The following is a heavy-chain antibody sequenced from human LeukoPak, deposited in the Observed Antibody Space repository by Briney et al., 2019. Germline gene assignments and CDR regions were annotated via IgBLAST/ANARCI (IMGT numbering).Heavy chain of an antibody. Sequence: ASVKVSCKASGGTFSSYAISWVRQAPGQGLEWMGGIIPIFGTANYAQKFQGRVTITTDESTSTAYMELSSLRSEDTAVYYCAREGLGETYFEYWGRGILVTVSS. D-gene: IGHD3-10*01. CDR2: IIPIFGTA. V-gene: IGHV1-69*05. CDR3: AREGLGETYFEY. CDR1: GGTFSSYA. J-gene: IGHJ4*02.